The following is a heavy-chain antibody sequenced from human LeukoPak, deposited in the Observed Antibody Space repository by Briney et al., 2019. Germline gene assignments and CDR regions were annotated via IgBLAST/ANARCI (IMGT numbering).Heavy chain of an antibody. V-gene: IGHV1-69*06. J-gene: IGHJ5*02. D-gene: IGHD6-13*01. CDR3: ARVVAAAGGENWFDP. CDR1: GGTFSSYA. CDR2: IIPIFGTA. Sequence: SVKVSCKASGGTFSSYAISWVRQAPGQGLEWMGGIIPIFGTANYAQKFQGRVTITADKSMSTAYMELSSLRSEDTAVYYCARVVAAAGGENWFDPWGQGTLVTVSS.